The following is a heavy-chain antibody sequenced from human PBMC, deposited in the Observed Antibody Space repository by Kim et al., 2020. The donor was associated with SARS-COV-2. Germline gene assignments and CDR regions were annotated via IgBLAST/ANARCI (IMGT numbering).Heavy chain of an antibody. CDR2: INPSGGST. Sequence: ASVKVSCKASGYTFTSYYMHWVRQAPGQGLEWMGIINPSGGSTSYAQKFQGRVTMTRDTSTSTVYMELSSLRSEDTAVYYCASPLPAGYYGSGSRYYYYGMDVWGQGTTVTVSS. CDR3: ASPLPAGYYGSGSRYYYYGMDV. V-gene: IGHV1-46*01. J-gene: IGHJ6*02. CDR1: GYTFTSYY. D-gene: IGHD3-10*01.